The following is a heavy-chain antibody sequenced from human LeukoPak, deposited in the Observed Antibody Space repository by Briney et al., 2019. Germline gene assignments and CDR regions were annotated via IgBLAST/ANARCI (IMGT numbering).Heavy chain of an antibody. Sequence: PSETLSPTCTVSGGSISSSSYYWGWIRQPPGKGLEWIGSIYYSGSTNYNPSLKSRVTISVDTSKTQFTLKLSSVTAADTAVYYCAREVWGSIDYWGQGTLVTVSS. D-gene: IGHD3-16*01. CDR2: IYYSGST. V-gene: IGHV4-39*06. CDR3: AREVWGSIDY. CDR1: GGSISSSSYY. J-gene: IGHJ4*02.